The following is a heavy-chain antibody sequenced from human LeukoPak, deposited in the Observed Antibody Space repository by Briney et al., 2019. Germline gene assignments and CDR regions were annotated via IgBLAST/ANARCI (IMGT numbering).Heavy chain of an antibody. D-gene: IGHD5-24*01. CDR2: ISPSGDIK. CDR1: GFTFSRHG. Sequence: GGSLRLSCVTSGFTFSRHGMNWVRQAPGKGLEWVSGISPSGDIKYYVDSVKGRFTVSRDNSKNTLYLQINSLRDEDTAVYYCAKDDAWLQYNDWGQGTLVTVSS. J-gene: IGHJ4*02. CDR3: AKDDAWLQYND. V-gene: IGHV3-23*01.